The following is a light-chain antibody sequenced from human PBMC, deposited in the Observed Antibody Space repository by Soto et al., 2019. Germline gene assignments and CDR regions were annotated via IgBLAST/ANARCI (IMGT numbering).Light chain of an antibody. CDR1: QSVSSS. Sequence: EIVMTQSPATLSVSPGERATLSCRASQSVSSSLAWYQQKPGQAPRLLIYGASVRASGIPAKFSGSGSGTEFTLPISSLQSEDFAVYYCQQYDNWPPYTFGQGTKLEIK. V-gene: IGKV3-15*01. CDR3: QQYDNWPPYT. CDR2: GAS. J-gene: IGKJ2*01.